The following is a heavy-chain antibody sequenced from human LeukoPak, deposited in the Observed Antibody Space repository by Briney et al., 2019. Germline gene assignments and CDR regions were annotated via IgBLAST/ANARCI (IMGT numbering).Heavy chain of an antibody. V-gene: IGHV3-30*18. J-gene: IGHJ4*02. CDR1: GFTFSSYG. Sequence: GGSLRLSCAASGFTFSSYGMHWVRQAPGKGLEWVAVISYDGSNKYYADSVKGRFTISRDNSKTTLYLQMNSLRAEDTAVYYCAKDGTDYAFDYWGQGTLVTVSS. CDR2: ISYDGSNK. CDR3: AKDGTDYAFDY. D-gene: IGHD3-16*01.